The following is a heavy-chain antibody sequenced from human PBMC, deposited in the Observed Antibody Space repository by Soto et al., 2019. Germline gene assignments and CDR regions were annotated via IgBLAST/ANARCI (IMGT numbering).Heavy chain of an antibody. J-gene: IGHJ4*02. CDR3: ARVEGYGDYADY. CDR2: INHSGST. CDR1: GGSFSGYY. V-gene: IGHV4-34*01. D-gene: IGHD4-17*01. Sequence: QVQLQQWGAGRLKPSETLSLTCAVYGGSFSGYYWSWIRQPPGKGLEWIGEINHSGSTNYNPSLKSRVTISVDTSKNQFSLKLSSVTAADTAVYYCARVEGYGDYADYWGQGTLVTVSS.